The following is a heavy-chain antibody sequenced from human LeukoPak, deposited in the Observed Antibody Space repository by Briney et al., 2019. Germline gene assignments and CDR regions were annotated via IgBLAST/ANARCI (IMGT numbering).Heavy chain of an antibody. CDR3: ARLTYIAAAGKTGY. D-gene: IGHD6-13*01. CDR2: ISGSGGST. CDR1: GFTFSSYA. V-gene: IGHV3-23*01. J-gene: IGHJ4*02. Sequence: GGSLRLSCAASGFTFSSYAMSWVRQAPGKGLEWVSAISGSGGSTYYADSVKGRFTISRDNAKNSLYLQMNSLRAEDTAVYYCARLTYIAAAGKTGYWGQGTLVTVSS.